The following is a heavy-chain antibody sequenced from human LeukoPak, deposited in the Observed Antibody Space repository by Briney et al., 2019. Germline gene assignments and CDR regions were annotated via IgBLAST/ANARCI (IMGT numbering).Heavy chain of an antibody. CDR1: GFTFTCYY. J-gene: IGHJ3*01. D-gene: IGHD6-13*01. CDR2: INPNTGGT. Sequence: GASVKVSCKTSGFTFTCYYIYWVRQAPGQGLEWMGWINPNTGGTNYAQKFQARVTMTRDTSISTAYMELSRLTSDDTAVYYCARDWGRAAAPGWGQGTLVTVSS. V-gene: IGHV1-2*02. CDR3: ARDWGRAAAPG.